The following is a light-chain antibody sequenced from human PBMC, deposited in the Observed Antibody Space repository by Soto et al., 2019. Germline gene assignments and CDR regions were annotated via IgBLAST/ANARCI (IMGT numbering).Light chain of an antibody. CDR1: RSNIGSNS. Sequence: QSALTQPPSASETPGQRVTISCSGSRSNIGSNSVYWYQQFPGTAPKLLMYRNNQRPSGVPDRFSGSKSGTSASLAISGLRSEDEADYYCAAWDDSLSGVVFGGGTKLTVL. J-gene: IGLJ2*01. CDR2: RNN. V-gene: IGLV1-47*01. CDR3: AAWDDSLSGVV.